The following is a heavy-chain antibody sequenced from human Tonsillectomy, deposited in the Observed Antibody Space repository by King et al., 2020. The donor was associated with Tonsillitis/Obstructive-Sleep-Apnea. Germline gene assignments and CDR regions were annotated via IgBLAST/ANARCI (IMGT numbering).Heavy chain of an antibody. CDR1: SPSFSSYY. J-gene: IGHJ4*02. V-gene: IGHV4-59*01. CDR3: ARAYLLTGYTFAY. Sequence: QLQESGPGLVKPSETLSLTCNVSSPSFSSYYWSFFRQPPGKGLEWIGYIYYSGSTNYNPSLKSRVTMSVDTSNNQFSLKLHSVTAADTAVYFCARAYLLTGYTFAYWGPGTLVTVSS. D-gene: IGHD3-9*01. CDR2: IYYSGST.